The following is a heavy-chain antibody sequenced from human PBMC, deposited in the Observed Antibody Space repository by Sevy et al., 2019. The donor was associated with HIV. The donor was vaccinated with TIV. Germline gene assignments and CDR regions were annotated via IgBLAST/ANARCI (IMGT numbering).Heavy chain of an antibody. CDR3: ASQTYYYDSSGSYFDY. D-gene: IGHD3-22*01. V-gene: IGHV3-30*03. J-gene: IGHJ4*02. CDR1: GFTFSSYG. Sequence: GGSLRLSCAASGFTFSSYGMHWVRQAPGKGLEWVAVISYDGSNKYYADSVKGRFTISRDNSKKTLYLQMNSLRAEDTAVYYCASQTYYYDSSGSYFDYWGQGTLVTVSS. CDR2: ISYDGSNK.